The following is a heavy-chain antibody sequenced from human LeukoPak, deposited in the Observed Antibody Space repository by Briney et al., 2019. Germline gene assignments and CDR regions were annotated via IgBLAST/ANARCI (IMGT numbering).Heavy chain of an antibody. CDR3: AKDRAVAGTDRDTASPFDI. Sequence: GGSLRLSCAASGFTFSDYYMSWIRQAPGKGLEWVSYISSSGGSTYYADSVKGRFTISRDNSKNTLYLQMNSLRAEDTAVYYCAKDRAVAGTDRDTASPFDIWGQGTMVTVSS. CDR2: ISSSGGST. V-gene: IGHV3-11*01. CDR1: GFTFSDYY. J-gene: IGHJ3*02. D-gene: IGHD6-19*01.